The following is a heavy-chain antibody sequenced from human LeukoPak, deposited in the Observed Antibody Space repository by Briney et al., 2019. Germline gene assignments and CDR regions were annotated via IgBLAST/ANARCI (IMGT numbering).Heavy chain of an antibody. CDR1: GFTFSSYA. Sequence: GGSLRLSCAASGFTFSSYAVHWVRQAPGKGREWVAVISYDGSNKYYADSVKGRFNISRDNSKNTLYLQMNSLRAEDTAVYYCARDRDSGSYYKYYFDYWGQGTLVTVSS. V-gene: IGHV3-30*01. J-gene: IGHJ4*02. CDR3: ARDRDSGSYYKYYFDY. CDR2: ISYDGSNK. D-gene: IGHD1-26*01.